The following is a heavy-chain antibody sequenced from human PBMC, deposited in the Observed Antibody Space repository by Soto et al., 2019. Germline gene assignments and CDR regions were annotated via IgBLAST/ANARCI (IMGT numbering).Heavy chain of an antibody. D-gene: IGHD2-15*01. Sequence: GGSLRLSCAASGFTFSSYAMSWVRQAPGKGLEWVSAISGRGGSTNYADSLKGRFTISRDNSKNTLYLQMNSLRAEDTAVYFCAKRYCSAGTCYSPLYYFDYWGQGALVTVSS. CDR3: AKRYCSAGTCYSPLYYFDY. V-gene: IGHV3-23*01. J-gene: IGHJ4*02. CDR1: GFTFSSYA. CDR2: ISGRGGST.